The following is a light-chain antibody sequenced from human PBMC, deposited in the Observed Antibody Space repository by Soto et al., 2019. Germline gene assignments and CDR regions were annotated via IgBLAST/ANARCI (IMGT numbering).Light chain of an antibody. Sequence: QSVLTQPPSASGSPGQSVAISCTGTSXDVGGYNYVSWYQQHPGKAPKLMIYEVNKRPSGVPDRFSGSKSGTSASLAISGLRSEDEADYYCAAWDESLSGFYVFGTGTKVTVL. CDR2: EVN. J-gene: IGLJ1*01. V-gene: IGLV2-8*01. CDR1: SXDVGGYNY. CDR3: AAWDESLSGFYV.